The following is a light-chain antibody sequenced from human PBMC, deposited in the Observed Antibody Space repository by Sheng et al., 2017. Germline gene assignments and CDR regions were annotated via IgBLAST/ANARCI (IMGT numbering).Light chain of an antibody. V-gene: IGKV1-NL1*01. CDR3: QQCDSTPYT. CDR2: DAS. Sequence: DIQMTQSPSSLSASVGDRVTITCRASQGISNSLAWYQQTPGKAPKLLLYDASRLESGVPSRFSGSGSGADYTLTISSLQPEDFATYYCQQCDSTPYTFGQGTKLEIK. J-gene: IGKJ2*01. CDR1: QGISNS.